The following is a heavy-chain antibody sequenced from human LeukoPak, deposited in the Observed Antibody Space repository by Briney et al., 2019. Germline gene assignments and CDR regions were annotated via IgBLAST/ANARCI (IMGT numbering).Heavy chain of an antibody. V-gene: IGHV3-23*01. J-gene: IGHJ4*02. CDR3: VLLSLSPG. CDR2: ISGSGGST. CDR1: GFTFSSYG. D-gene: IGHD3-10*01. Sequence: GGSLRLSCAASGFTFSSYGMSWVRQAPGKGLEWVSAISGSGGSTYYADSVKGRFTISRGNSKNTLYLQMNSLRAEDTAVYYCVLLSLSPGWGQGTLVTVSS.